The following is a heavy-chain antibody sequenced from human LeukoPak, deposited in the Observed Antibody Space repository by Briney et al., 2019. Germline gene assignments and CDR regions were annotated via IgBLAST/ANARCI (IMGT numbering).Heavy chain of an antibody. V-gene: IGHV3-7*01. Sequence: GGSLRLSCGASGFTFDDYWMSWVRQAPGQGLEWVANINQDGSEKYYLDSAKGRFTISRDNARNSLYLQVNSLRAEDTAVYYCARGGTSGYSSTRHFWGGDYYFDYWGQGSLVTVSS. CDR1: GFTFDDYW. CDR2: INQDGSEK. D-gene: IGHD2-2*01. CDR3: ARGGTSGYSSTRHFWGGDYYFDY. J-gene: IGHJ4*02.